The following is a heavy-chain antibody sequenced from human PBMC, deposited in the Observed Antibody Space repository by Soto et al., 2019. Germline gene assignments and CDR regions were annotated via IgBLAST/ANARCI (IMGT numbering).Heavy chain of an antibody. CDR1: RGSISNFF. CDR2: ISYSGTT. CDR3: ARLGTGFHDSSNPTYYYYYGMDV. J-gene: IGHJ6*02. V-gene: IGHV4-59*01. Sequence: SETLSLTCTVSRGSISNFFWTWIRQPPGRGLEWIGYISYSGTTNYNASLKSRVTISVDTSANQFSLRVRSVTAADTAVYYCARLGTGFHDSSNPTYYYYYGMDVWGQGTTVTVSS. D-gene: IGHD4-4*01.